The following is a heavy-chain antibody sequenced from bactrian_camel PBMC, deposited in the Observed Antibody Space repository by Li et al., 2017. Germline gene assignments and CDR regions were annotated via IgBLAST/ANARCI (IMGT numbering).Heavy chain of an antibody. CDR2: IDSYGRT. V-gene: IGHV3S57*01. D-gene: IGHD1*01. CDR3: ALYEAYGGRCSFREDFYDY. J-gene: IGHJ4*01. Sequence: HVQLVESGGGSVQAGGSLRLSCEWSPRAYSTWCMAWFRQAPGKEREGVATIDSYGRTTYEDPVKGRFTISSDNAKNTLYLQMNRLKPEDTAMYYCALYEAYGGRCSFREDFYDYWGPGTQVTVS. CDR1: PRAYSTWC.